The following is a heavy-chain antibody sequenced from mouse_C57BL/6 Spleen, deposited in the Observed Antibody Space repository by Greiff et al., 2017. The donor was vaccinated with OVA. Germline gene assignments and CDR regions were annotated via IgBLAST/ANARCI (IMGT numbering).Heavy chain of an antibody. J-gene: IGHJ2*01. Sequence: VQLQQSGTELVKPGASVKLSCKASGYTFTSYWMHWVKQRPGQGLEWIGNINPSNGGTNYNEKFKSKATLTVDKSSSTAYMQLSSLTSEDSAVYYCARYSNYGSYFDYWGQGTTLTVSS. CDR3: ARYSNYGSYFDY. V-gene: IGHV1-53*01. CDR2: INPSNGGT. D-gene: IGHD2-5*01. CDR1: GYTFTSYW.